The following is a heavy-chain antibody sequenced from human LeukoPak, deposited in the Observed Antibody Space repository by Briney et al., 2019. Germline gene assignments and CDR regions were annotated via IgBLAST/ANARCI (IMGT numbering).Heavy chain of an antibody. CDR2: ISSSGTT. Sequence: SETLSLTCTVSGGSISSSSSYWGWIRQPPGRGLEWIGSISSSGTTYYNPSLKSRVTISVDTFKNQFSLKLRSVTAADTAVYYCARDPDFWSGYYNFDYWGQGTLVTVSS. CDR1: GGSISSSSSY. J-gene: IGHJ4*02. D-gene: IGHD3-3*01. CDR3: ARDPDFWSGYYNFDY. V-gene: IGHV4-39*07.